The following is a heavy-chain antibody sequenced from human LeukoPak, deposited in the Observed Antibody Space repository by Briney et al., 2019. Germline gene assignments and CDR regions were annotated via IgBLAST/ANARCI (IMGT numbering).Heavy chain of an antibody. D-gene: IGHD3-10*01. CDR3: ARVSFHYHSGNYGWYFDS. J-gene: IGHJ4*02. Sequence: PSETLSLTCTVSGGSISGQYWSLIRQPPGKGLEWIGYIYYTGITKYSPSLKSRVTISVDTSKNQFSLRLTSVTAADTAVYYCARVSFHYHSGNYGWYFDSWGQGTLVTVSS. CDR1: GGSISGQY. CDR2: IYYTGIT. V-gene: IGHV4-59*11.